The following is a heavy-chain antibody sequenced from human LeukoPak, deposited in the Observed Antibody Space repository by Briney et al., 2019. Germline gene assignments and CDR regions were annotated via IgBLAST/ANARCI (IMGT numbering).Heavy chain of an antibody. CDR1: GFTFSSYA. D-gene: IGHD3-22*01. J-gene: IGHJ4*02. V-gene: IGHV3-23*01. Sequence: PGGSLRLSCAASGFTFSSYAMSWVRQAPGKGLEWVSAVSGSGGSTYYADSVKGRFTISRDNSKNTLYLHMNRLRAEDTAVYYCASHHSYDSSGLDDYFDYWGQGTLVTVSS. CDR2: VSGSGGST. CDR3: ASHHSYDSSGLDDYFDY.